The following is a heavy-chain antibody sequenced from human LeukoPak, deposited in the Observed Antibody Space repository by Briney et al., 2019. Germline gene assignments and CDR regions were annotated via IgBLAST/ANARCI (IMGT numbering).Heavy chain of an antibody. Sequence: GGSLRLSCAASGFTFDDYGMRWVRQAPGKGLEWVSGINWNGGSTGYADSVKGRFTISRDNAKNSLYLQMNSLRAEDTALYYCAGYLLYDSSGYYYELGKGFAYWGQGTLVTVSS. CDR3: AGYLLYDSSGYYYELGKGFAY. CDR1: GFTFDDYG. J-gene: IGHJ4*02. D-gene: IGHD3-22*01. V-gene: IGHV3-20*04. CDR2: INWNGGST.